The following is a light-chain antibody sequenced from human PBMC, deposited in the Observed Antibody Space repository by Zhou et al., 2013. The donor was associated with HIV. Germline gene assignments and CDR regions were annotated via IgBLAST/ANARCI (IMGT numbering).Light chain of an antibody. CDR2: STS. J-gene: IGKJ2*02. CDR1: QDIRSA. Sequence: DIQMTQSPPSLSASVGDRVTITCRASQDIRSALAWYQQKPGKVPKLLIYSTSTLQSGVPSRFSGSGSGTDFTLTISSLQPEDVATYYCQKXNNVPCTFGQGTKLEIK. CDR3: QKXNNVPCT. V-gene: IGKV1-27*01.